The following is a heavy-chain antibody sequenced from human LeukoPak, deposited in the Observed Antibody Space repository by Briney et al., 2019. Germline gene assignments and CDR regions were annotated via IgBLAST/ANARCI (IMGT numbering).Heavy chain of an antibody. V-gene: IGHV4-61*05. CDR1: GGSISSSNYY. J-gene: IGHJ6*02. CDR2: IYYSGST. Sequence: SETLSLTCTVSGGSISSSNYYWGWIRQPPGKGLEWIGYIYYSGSTNYNPSLKSRVTISVDTSKNQFSLKLSSVTAADTAVYYCARGQQLDYYYGMDVWGQGTTVTVSS. CDR3: ARGQQLDYYYGMDV. D-gene: IGHD6-13*01.